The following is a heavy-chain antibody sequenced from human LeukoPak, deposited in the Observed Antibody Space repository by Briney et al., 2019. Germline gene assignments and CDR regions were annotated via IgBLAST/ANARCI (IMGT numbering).Heavy chain of an antibody. CDR2: TFYSGDT. D-gene: IGHD1-26*01. V-gene: IGHV4-59*08. CDR1: GEYISNYY. Sequence: SETLSLTCTVSGEYISNYYWSWIRQAPGKGLEWIGYTFYSGDTKYNPSLKSRVTISVDSSRRQFSLRLSSVTAADTAMYYCARPFRGATRAFDYWGQGTLVTVSS. CDR3: ARPFRGATRAFDY. J-gene: IGHJ4*02.